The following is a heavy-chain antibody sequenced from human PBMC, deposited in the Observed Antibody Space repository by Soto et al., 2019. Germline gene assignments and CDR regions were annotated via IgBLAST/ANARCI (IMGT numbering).Heavy chain of an antibody. CDR1: GITVSSNY. Sequence: KLVESGGGVVQPGGSLRLSCAASGITVSSNYMSWVRRAPGKGLEWVSTLYRSGDTYYADSVRGRFTISRDSSKNTVFVQVNSLRGEDTGVYFCARAVLKWQNVEWFDLWGQGTQVFVSS. D-gene: IGHD2-15*01. V-gene: IGHV3-66*01. CDR3: ARAVLKWQNVEWFDL. J-gene: IGHJ5*02. CDR2: LYRSGDT.